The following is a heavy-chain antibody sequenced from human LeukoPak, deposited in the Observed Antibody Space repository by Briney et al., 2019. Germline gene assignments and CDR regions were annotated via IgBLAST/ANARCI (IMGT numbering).Heavy chain of an antibody. CDR3: AKRLSFGVAIGDFDY. Sequence: GGSLRLSCAASGFTFSNYAMSWVRQAPGKGLEWVSAISGSGDSTYYADSVKGRFTISRDSSMETLYLQMNSLRAEDTATYFCAKRLSFGVAIGDFDYWGQGTMVTVSS. V-gene: IGHV3-23*01. CDR1: GFTFSNYA. CDR2: ISGSGDST. D-gene: IGHD3-3*01. J-gene: IGHJ4*03.